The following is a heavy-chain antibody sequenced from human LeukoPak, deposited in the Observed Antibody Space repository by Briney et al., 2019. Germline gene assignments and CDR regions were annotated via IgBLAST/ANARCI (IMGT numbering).Heavy chain of an antibody. D-gene: IGHD2-15*01. CDR1: GGSISSYY. CDR3: ARDGRGIGFDY. CDR2: IYYSGRT. Sequence: SETLSLTCTVSGGSISSYYWSWIRQPPGKGLEWIADIYYSGRTNYNPSLKSRVTISVGTSKNQFSLKLNSVTAADTAVYYCARDGRGIGFDYWGQGTLVTVSS. J-gene: IGHJ4*02. V-gene: IGHV4-59*01.